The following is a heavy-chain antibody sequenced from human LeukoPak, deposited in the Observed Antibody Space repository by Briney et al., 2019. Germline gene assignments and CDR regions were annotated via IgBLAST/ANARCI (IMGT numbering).Heavy chain of an antibody. CDR1: GGSISSSSYY. Sequence: PSETLSLTCTVSGGSISSSSYYWGWIRQPPGKGLEWIGSIYYSGSTYYNPSLKSRVTISVDTSKNQFSLKLSSVTAADTAVYYCARLGGDILTGYGFDPWGQGTLVTVSS. CDR2: IYYSGST. D-gene: IGHD3-9*01. J-gene: IGHJ5*02. CDR3: ARLGGDILTGYGFDP. V-gene: IGHV4-39*01.